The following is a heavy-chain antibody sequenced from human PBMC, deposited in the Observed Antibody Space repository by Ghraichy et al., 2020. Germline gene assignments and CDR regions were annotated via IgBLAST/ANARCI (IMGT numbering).Heavy chain of an antibody. CDR2: IYYSGST. D-gene: IGHD6-13*01. Sequence: GSLSLTCTVSGGSISSYYWSWIRQPPGKGLEWIGYIYYSGSTNYNPSLKSRVTISVDTSKNQFSLKLSSVTAADTAVYYCARVLSSSWPDYFDYWGQGTLVTVSS. V-gene: IGHV4-59*08. J-gene: IGHJ4*02. CDR1: GGSISSYY. CDR3: ARVLSSSWPDYFDY.